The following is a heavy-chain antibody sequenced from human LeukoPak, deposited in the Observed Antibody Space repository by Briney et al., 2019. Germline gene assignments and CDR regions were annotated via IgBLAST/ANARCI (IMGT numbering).Heavy chain of an antibody. CDR1: GFTFSSHA. D-gene: IGHD3-9*01. J-gene: IGHJ4*02. Sequence: PGGSLRLSCAASGFTFSSHAMSWARQAPGKGPEWVSAIGDDVVSTYYAESVKGRFTISRDNSKNTLYLQMNSLRAEDTATYYCARDSPLLTVWGQGTLVTVSS. CDR3: ARDSPLLTV. CDR2: IGDDVVST. V-gene: IGHV3-23*01.